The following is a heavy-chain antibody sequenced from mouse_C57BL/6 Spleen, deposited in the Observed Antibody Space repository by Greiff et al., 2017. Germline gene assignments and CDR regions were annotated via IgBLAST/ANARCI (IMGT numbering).Heavy chain of an antibody. J-gene: IGHJ3*01. V-gene: IGHV1-82*01. D-gene: IGHD3-2*02. CDR3: ARSEDSSGPAWFAY. CDR2: IYPGDGDT. CDR1: GYAFSSSW. Sequence: QVQLQQSGPELVKPGASVKISCKASGYAFSSSWMNWVKQRPGKGLEWIGRIYPGDGDTNYNGKFKGKATLTADKSSSTAYMQLSSLTSEDSAVYFCARSEDSSGPAWFAYWGQGTLVTVSA.